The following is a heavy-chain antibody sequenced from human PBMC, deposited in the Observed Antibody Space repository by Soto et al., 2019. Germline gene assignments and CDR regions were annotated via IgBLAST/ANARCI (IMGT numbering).Heavy chain of an antibody. CDR1: GGTFSNYA. V-gene: IGHV1-69*01. CDR3: ARDGGVYDYSPFDY. Sequence: SVKVSCKASGGTFSNYAISWVRQAPGQGLEWMGGIIPIFGTADYAQKFQGRVTITADESTSTAYMELSSLRSEDTAVYYCARDGGVYDYSPFDYWVQGTLVTVSS. D-gene: IGHD4-4*01. J-gene: IGHJ4*02. CDR2: IIPIFGTA.